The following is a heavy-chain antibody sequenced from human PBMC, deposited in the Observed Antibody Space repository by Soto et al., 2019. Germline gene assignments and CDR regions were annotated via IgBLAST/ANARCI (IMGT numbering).Heavy chain of an antibody. CDR2: MNPNSGNT. D-gene: IGHD3-3*01. J-gene: IGHJ6*02. Sequence: VASVKVSCKASGYTFTSYDINWVRQATGQGLEWMGWMNPNSGNTGYAQKFQGRVTMTRNTSISTAYMELSSLRSEDTAVYYCARGNFEGYDFWSHEAPGYYYYGMDVWGQGTTVTVSS. V-gene: IGHV1-8*01. CDR3: ARGNFEGYDFWSHEAPGYYYYGMDV. CDR1: GYTFTSYD.